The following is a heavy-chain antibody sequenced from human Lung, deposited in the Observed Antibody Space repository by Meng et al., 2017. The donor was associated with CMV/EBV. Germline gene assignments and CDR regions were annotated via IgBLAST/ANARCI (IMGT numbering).Heavy chain of an antibody. J-gene: IGHJ4*02. CDR3: ARVLFMGSYYFDY. V-gene: IGHV3-21*01. Sequence: GGSXRLSCAASGFTFSSYSMNWVRQAPGKGLEWVSSIGSSSSYIYYADSVKGRFTISRDNAKNSLYLQMNSLRAEDTAVYYCARVLFMGSYYFDYWGQGTLVTVSS. D-gene: IGHD3-10*01. CDR2: IGSSSSYI. CDR1: GFTFSSYS.